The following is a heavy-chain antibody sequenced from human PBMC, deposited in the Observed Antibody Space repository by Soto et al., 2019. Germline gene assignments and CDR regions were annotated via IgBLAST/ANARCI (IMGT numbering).Heavy chain of an antibody. CDR1: GGTFSSYA. J-gene: IGHJ4*02. CDR2: IIPIFGTA. CDR3: ASYGGNEHYFDY. V-gene: IGHV1-69*13. Sequence: ASVKVSCKASGGTFSSYAISWVRQAPGQGLEWMGGIIPIFGTANYAQKFQGRVTITADESTSTAYMELSSLRSEDTAVYYCASYGGNEHYFDYWGQGTLVTVSS. D-gene: IGHD2-15*01.